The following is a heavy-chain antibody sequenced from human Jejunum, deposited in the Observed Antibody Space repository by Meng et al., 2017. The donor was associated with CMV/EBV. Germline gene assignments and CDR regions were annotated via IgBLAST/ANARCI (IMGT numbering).Heavy chain of an antibody. CDR1: GFTFSSYN. V-gene: IGHV3-21*01. CDR2: ISSSSRYI. CDR3: ARDIDH. Sequence: QPVDGCGAFVKPLWSLILCWIVSGFTFSSYNMNWVRQAPGKGLEWVSSISSSSRYINYADSVKSIFTISRDNAKISLYLQTNSLRVEDTGIYYCARDIDHWGHESLVTVSS. J-gene: IGHJ5*02.